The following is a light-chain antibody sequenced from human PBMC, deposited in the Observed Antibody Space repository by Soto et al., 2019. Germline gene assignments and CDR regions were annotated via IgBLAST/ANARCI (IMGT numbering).Light chain of an antibody. CDR1: SSDIGSGYAY. CDR2: EVR. CDR3: SSYTTYDTVV. J-gene: IGLJ3*02. Sequence: QSVLTQPASVSGSPGQSITISCTGTSSDIGSGYAYVSWYQQHPGKAPKVIIYEVRHRPSTVSSRFSGSRSGNTASLTISGLQAEDEAHYYCSSYTTYDTVVFVGGTKLTVL. V-gene: IGLV2-14*01.